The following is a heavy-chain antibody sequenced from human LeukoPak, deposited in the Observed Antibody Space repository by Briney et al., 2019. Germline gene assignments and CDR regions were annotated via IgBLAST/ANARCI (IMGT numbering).Heavy chain of an antibody. CDR3: AREVADCGGDCLAP. Sequence: GGSLRLSCAALGFTFSTYEMNWVRQAPGKGLEWLPYISSSGSTIFYADSVKGRFTVSRDNAKNSLYLQMNSLRAEDTAVYYCAREVADCGGDCLAPWGQGTLVTVSS. J-gene: IGHJ5*02. V-gene: IGHV3-48*03. CDR2: ISSSGSTI. D-gene: IGHD2-21*02. CDR1: GFTFSTYE.